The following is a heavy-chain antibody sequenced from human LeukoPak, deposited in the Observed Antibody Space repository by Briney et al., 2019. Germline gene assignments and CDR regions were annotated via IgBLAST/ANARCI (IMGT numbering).Heavy chain of an antibody. D-gene: IGHD1-20*01. Sequence: PGGSLRLSCAASGFTFSSYEMNWVRQAPGKGLEWVSYISSSGSTIYYADSVKGRFTISRDNAKNSLYLQMNSLRAEDTAVYYCARYNWNLDYWGQGTLVTVSS. J-gene: IGHJ4*02. V-gene: IGHV3-48*03. CDR2: ISSSGSTI. CDR1: GFTFSSYE. CDR3: ARYNWNLDY.